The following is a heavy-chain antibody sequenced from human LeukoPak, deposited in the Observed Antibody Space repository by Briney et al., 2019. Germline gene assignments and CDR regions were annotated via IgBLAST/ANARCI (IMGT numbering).Heavy chain of an antibody. CDR2: IYPGDSDT. CDR1: GYSFTSYW. J-gene: IGHJ2*01. CDR3: ASHIRTSPSHWYFDL. D-gene: IGHD2-2*01. V-gene: IGHV5-51*01. Sequence: GESLKISCKGSGYSFTSYWIGWVRQMPGKGLEWMGTIYPGDSDTRYSPSFQGQVTISADKSISTAYLQWSSLKASDTAMYYCASHIRTSPSHWYFDLWGRGTLVTVSS.